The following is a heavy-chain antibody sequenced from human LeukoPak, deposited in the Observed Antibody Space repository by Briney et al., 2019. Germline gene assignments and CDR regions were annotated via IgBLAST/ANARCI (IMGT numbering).Heavy chain of an antibody. Sequence: GGSLRLSCAGSGFTFTTSAMNWVRQVPGKGLEWVSSIDYDGSHIYYAASVKGRFSISRDNARDSGYLQMDSLRAEDTAVYYCARDPERYLRMGHYDYWGQGTLVIVSS. CDR1: GFTFTTSA. D-gene: IGHD3-16*01. J-gene: IGHJ4*02. CDR3: ARDPERYLRMGHYDY. CDR2: IDYDGSHI. V-gene: IGHV3-21*01.